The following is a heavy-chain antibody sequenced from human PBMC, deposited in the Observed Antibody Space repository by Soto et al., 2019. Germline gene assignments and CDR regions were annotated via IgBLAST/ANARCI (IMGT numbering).Heavy chain of an antibody. Sequence: QVQLVQSGAEVKKPGASVKVSCKASGYTFTSYAMHWVRQAPGQRLEWMGWINAGNGNTKYSQKFQGRITITTDTSASTADMELSSLRSEDTAVYYCARDLLRSGWYDYWGQGTLVTVSS. V-gene: IGHV1-3*01. CDR1: GYTFTSYA. CDR2: INAGNGNT. CDR3: ARDLLRSGWYDY. D-gene: IGHD6-19*01. J-gene: IGHJ4*02.